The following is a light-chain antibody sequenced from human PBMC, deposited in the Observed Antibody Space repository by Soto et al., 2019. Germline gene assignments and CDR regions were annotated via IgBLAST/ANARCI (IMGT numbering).Light chain of an antibody. J-gene: IGKJ1*01. CDR3: LLYIYYPWT. CDR2: GAS. V-gene: IGKV1-6*01. Sequence: AIQMTQSPSSLSARVPDRVTISCRASQGIGNALGWYQQKPGKPPKVLIYGASNLQSGVPPRFSGSGSGTDFTLAISILQPEDSAPYYCLLYIYYPWTFGQGSKVDIK. CDR1: QGIGNA.